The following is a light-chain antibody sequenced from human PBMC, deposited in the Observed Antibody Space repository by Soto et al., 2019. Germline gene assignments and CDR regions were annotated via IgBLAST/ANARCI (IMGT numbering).Light chain of an antibody. CDR2: GAS. CDR3: QQYGSSPVT. Sequence: EIVLTQSPGTLSLSPGERATLSLKASHSVSSSYLALYQQKPGQAPRLLIYGASSRATGIPDRFSGSGSGTDFTLTISRLEPEDFAVYYCQQYGSSPVTFGQGTRL. V-gene: IGKV3-20*01. CDR1: HSVSSSY. J-gene: IGKJ5*01.